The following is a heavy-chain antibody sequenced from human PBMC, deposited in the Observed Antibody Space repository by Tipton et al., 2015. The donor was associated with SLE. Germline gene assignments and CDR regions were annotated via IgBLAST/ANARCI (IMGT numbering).Heavy chain of an antibody. CDR3: ARDTLQEVYYGMDV. CDR2: IYYSGST. CDR1: GGSISSYY. V-gene: IGHV4-59*01. Sequence: LRLSCTVSGGSISSYYWSWIRQPPGKGLEWIGYIYYSGSTNYNPSLKSRVTISVDTSKNQFSLKLSSVTVADTAVYYCARDTLQEVYYGMDVWGQGTTVTVSS. J-gene: IGHJ6*02.